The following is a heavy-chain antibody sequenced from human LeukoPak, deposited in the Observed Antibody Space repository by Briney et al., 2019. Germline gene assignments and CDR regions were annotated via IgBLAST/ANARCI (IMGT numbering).Heavy chain of an antibody. CDR3: ARDYYDSSGYYNYYYYYMDV. CDR2: ISAYNGNT. CDR1: GYTFTGYY. D-gene: IGHD3-22*01. V-gene: IGHV1-18*04. Sequence: PVASVKVSCKASGYTFTGYYIHWVRQAPGQGLEWMGWISAYNGNTNYAQKLQGRVTMTTDTSTSTAYMELRSLRSDDTAVYYCARDYYDSSGYYNYYYYYMDVWGKGTTVTISS. J-gene: IGHJ6*03.